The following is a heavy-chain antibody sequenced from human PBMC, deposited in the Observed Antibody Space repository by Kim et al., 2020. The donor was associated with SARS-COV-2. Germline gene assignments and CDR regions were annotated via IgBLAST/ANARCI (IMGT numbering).Heavy chain of an antibody. CDR3: ARDHGTYYYDSSGSDY. CDR2: IWYDGSNK. V-gene: IGHV3-33*01. J-gene: IGHJ4*02. CDR1: GFTFSSYG. Sequence: GGSLRLSCAASGFTFSSYGMHWVRQAPGKGLEWVAVIWYDGSNKYYADSVKGRFTISRDNSKNTLYLQMNSLRAEDTAVYYCARDHGTYYYDSSGSDYWGQGNLVTVSS. D-gene: IGHD3-22*01.